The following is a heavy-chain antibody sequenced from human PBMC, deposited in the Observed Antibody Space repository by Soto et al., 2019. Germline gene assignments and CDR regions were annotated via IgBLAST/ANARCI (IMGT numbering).Heavy chain of an antibody. CDR2: INHSGST. CDR3: ASRVGAARRLVTWLFDY. CDR1: GGSFSGYY. V-gene: IGHV4-34*01. Sequence: SSETLSLTCAVYGGSFSGYYWSWIRQPPGKGLEWIGEINHSGSTNYNPSLKSRVTISVDTSKNQFSLKLSSVTAADTAVYYCASRVGAARRLVTWLFDYWGQGTLVTV. D-gene: IGHD6-6*01. J-gene: IGHJ4*02.